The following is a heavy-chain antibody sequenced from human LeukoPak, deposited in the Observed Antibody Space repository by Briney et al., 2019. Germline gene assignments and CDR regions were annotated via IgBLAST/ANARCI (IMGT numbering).Heavy chain of an antibody. CDR3: ATPLDYYDSSGYHQGGD. V-gene: IGHV3-74*01. Sequence: GGSLRLSCVGSGFSLSDYWMHWVRQTPGKGLMWVSRINSDGSTTWYADSVKGRFTVSRDNAKNTLFLEMNSLRAEDTAVYYCATPLDYYDSSGYHQGGDWGQGTLVTVSS. J-gene: IGHJ4*02. D-gene: IGHD3-22*01. CDR1: GFSLSDYW. CDR2: INSDGSTT.